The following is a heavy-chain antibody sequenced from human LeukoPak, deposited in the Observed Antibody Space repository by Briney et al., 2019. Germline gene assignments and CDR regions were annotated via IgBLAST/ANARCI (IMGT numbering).Heavy chain of an antibody. CDR2: IYDGGKT. J-gene: IGHJ4*02. CDR1: GFTVSSNY. D-gene: IGHD4-17*01. CDR3: TRLYYGAIDY. Sequence: GGSLRLSCAASGFTVSSNYMSWVRPAPGKGLEWVSIIYDGGKTYYADSVKGRLTISRDNSKNTLYLQMNSLRAEDTAVYYCTRLYYGAIDYWGQGTLVTVSS. V-gene: IGHV3-53*01.